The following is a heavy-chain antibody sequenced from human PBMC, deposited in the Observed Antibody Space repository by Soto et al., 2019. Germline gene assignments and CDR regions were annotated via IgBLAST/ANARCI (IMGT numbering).Heavy chain of an antibody. CDR2: ITSVGRTI. CDR3: ARDQSGGGQYYMDV. Sequence: GGSLRLSCAASGFTFSIYSMNWVRQAPGKGLEWVSYITSVGRTIFYAASVRGRFTISRDNAKNSLFLQMDSLRAEDTAVYYCARDQSGGGQYYMDVWGKGTTVTVSS. CDR1: GFTFSIYS. D-gene: IGHD1-26*01. V-gene: IGHV3-48*01. J-gene: IGHJ6*03.